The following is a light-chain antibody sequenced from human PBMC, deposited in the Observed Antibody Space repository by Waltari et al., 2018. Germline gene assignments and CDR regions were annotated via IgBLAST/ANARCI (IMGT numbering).Light chain of an antibody. CDR1: ENSKNK. CDR2: GAS. V-gene: IGKV3-15*01. J-gene: IGKJ2*01. Sequence: MTQSPATLSVSLGERATLSCRASENSKNKLACYQQKPGQAPRLLVFGASTRATGIPDRFSGSGSVTDFTLTISSLQSEDFAVYYCHQYDNWPPTFGQGTKLDI. CDR3: HQYDNWPPT.